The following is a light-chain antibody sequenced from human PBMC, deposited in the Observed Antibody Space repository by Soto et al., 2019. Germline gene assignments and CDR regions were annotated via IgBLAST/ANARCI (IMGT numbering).Light chain of an antibody. J-gene: IGLJ2*01. CDR3: ETWDSNTVV. CDR1: SGHSSYI. V-gene: IGLV4-60*02. Sequence: QSVLTQSSSASASLGSSVKLTCTLSSGHSSYIIAWHQQQPGKAPRYLMKLEGSGSYNKGCGVPDRFSGSSSGADRYLTISNLQFEDEADYYCETWDSNTVVFGGGTKLTVL. CDR2: LEGSGSY.